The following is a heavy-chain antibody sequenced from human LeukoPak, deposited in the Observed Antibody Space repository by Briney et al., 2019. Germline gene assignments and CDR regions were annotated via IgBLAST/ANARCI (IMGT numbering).Heavy chain of an antibody. V-gene: IGHV4-30-4*01. CDR1: GGSISSGDYY. Sequence: PSETLSLTCTVSGGSISSGDYYWSWIRQPPGKGLEWIGYIYYSGSTYYNPSLKSRVTISVDTSKNQFSLKLSSVTAADTAVYYCARVIGDSSGYQAFDYWGQGTLVTVSS. CDR3: ARVIGDSSGYQAFDY. J-gene: IGHJ4*02. CDR2: IYYSGST. D-gene: IGHD3-22*01.